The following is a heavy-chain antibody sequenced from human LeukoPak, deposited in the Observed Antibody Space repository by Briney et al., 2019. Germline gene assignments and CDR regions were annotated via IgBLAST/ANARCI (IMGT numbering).Heavy chain of an antibody. CDR2: ISWNSGSI. Sequence: PGGSLRLSCAASGFTFDDYAMHWVRQAPGKGLEWVSGISWNSGSIGYADSVKGRFTISRDNAKNSLYLQMNSLRAEDTAVYYCARDQYYYDSSGYSDYWGQGTLVTVSS. V-gene: IGHV3-9*01. D-gene: IGHD3-22*01. CDR1: GFTFDDYA. CDR3: ARDQYYYDSSGYSDY. J-gene: IGHJ4*02.